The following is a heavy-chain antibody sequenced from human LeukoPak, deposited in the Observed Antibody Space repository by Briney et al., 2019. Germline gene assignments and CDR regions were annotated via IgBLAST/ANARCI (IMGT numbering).Heavy chain of an antibody. D-gene: IGHD6-19*01. CDR2: FDPEDGET. Sequence: ASVKVSCKVSGYTLTELSMHWVRQAPGKGLEWMGGFDPEDGETIYAQKFQGRATMTEDTSTDTAYMELSSLRSEDTAVYYCATDIRYSSGWYARDYWGQGTLVTVSS. V-gene: IGHV1-24*01. CDR3: ATDIRYSSGWYARDY. J-gene: IGHJ4*02. CDR1: GYTLTELS.